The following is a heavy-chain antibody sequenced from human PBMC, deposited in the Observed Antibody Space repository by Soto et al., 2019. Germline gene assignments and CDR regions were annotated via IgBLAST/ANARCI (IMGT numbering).Heavy chain of an antibody. J-gene: IGHJ4*02. CDR2: IIWDGGAT. Sequence: GVSLRLSGAAAGFPFDDYAMQWLRQAPGKVMEWVSLIIWDGGATDYADSVKGRFTISRDNSKKSLYLQMNSLRAEDTDLYYCAKARRAGYNYYFGSWSQGTLVTVSS. V-gene: IGHV3-43D*04. CDR3: AKARRAGYNYYFGS. D-gene: IGHD5-12*01. CDR1: GFPFDDYA.